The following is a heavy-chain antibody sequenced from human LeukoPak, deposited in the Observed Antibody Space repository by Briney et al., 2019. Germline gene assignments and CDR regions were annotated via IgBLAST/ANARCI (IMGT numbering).Heavy chain of an antibody. J-gene: IGHJ3*02. CDR2: ISGYDGDT. CDR3: ARNFGAPAYFGPFDI. V-gene: IGHV1-18*01. D-gene: IGHD3/OR15-3a*01. Sequence: APVKVSSSAAVDMIATSDINTGRRAPGQGLEWMGWISGYDGDTNYAQRLQGRVTMTTDTSTHTVYMALRSLRSDDTAVQYRARNFGAPAYFGPFDIWGQGTMVTVSS. CDR1: VDMIATSD.